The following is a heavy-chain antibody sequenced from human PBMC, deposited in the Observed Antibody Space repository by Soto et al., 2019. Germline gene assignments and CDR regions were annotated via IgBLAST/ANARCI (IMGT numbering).Heavy chain of an antibody. V-gene: IGHV5-51*01. CDR3: ARTVYSSSDDYYYYYMDV. Sequence: YWIGWVRQMPGKGLEWMGIIYPGDSDTRYSPSFQGQVTISADKSISTAYLQWSSLKASDTAMYYCARTVYSSSDDYYYYYMDVWGKGTTVTVSS. D-gene: IGHD6-6*01. CDR1: YW. J-gene: IGHJ6*03. CDR2: IYPGDSDT.